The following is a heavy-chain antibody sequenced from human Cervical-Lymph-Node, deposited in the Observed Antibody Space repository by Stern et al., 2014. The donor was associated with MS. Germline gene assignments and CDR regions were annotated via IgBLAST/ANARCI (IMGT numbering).Heavy chain of an antibody. Sequence: QLVQSGAEVKKPGASVKVSCKASGYTFTSYDINWVRQGTGQGVEWMGWMNPYSGNAVYAQKFQGRVTMTRDASTSTAYLELTSLRSEDTAVFYCARGRELLSLDYWRQGTLVTVSS. D-gene: IGHD1-26*01. V-gene: IGHV1-8*01. CDR1: GYTFTSYD. CDR3: ARGRELLSLDY. CDR2: MNPYSGNA. J-gene: IGHJ4*02.